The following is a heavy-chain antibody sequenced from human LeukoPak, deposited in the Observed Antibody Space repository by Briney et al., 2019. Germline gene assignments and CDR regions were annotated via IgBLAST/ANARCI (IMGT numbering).Heavy chain of an antibody. V-gene: IGHV3-23*01. Sequence: GGSLRLSWSASGFTFNNYFMSWVRQAPGKGLEWVSGISGIGDTTYYADSVRGRFTISRDNSKNTLYLQMESLGAEDTAVYSCAKGRFHGSGSYLNSFDIWGQGTMVTVSS. CDR1: GFTFNNYF. CDR3: AKGRFHGSGSYLNSFDI. CDR2: ISGIGDTT. J-gene: IGHJ3*02. D-gene: IGHD3-10*01.